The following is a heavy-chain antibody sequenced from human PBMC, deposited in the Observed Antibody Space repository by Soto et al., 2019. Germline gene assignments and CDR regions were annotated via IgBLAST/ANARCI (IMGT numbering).Heavy chain of an antibody. D-gene: IGHD2-8*01. Sequence: EVQLLESGGGLVQPGGSLRLSCAASGFTFSTYALSWVRQAPGKGLEWVSAISGSGGSTYSADSVKGRFTISRDSSKSTLYLQMNSLRTEDTAVYYCARVMTPGDYYYYYGMDVWGQGTTVTVSS. CDR2: ISGSGGST. CDR3: ARVMTPGDYYYYYGMDV. CDR1: GFTFSTYA. V-gene: IGHV3-23*01. J-gene: IGHJ6*02.